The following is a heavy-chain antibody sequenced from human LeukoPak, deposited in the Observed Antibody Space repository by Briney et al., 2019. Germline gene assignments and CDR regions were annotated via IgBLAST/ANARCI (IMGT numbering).Heavy chain of an antibody. J-gene: IGHJ4*02. CDR1: GYSSTSYW. Sequence: GESLKISCKGSGYSSTSYWIGWVRQMPGKGLEWMGIIYPADSDTRYSPSFQGQVTISADKSISTAYLQWSSLRASDTAMYYCARSRENTIDYWGQGTLVTVSS. V-gene: IGHV5-51*01. CDR3: ARSRENTIDY. CDR2: IYPADSDT. D-gene: IGHD2-2*01.